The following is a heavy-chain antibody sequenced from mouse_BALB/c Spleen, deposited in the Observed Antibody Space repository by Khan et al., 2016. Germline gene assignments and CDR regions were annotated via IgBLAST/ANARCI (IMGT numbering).Heavy chain of an antibody. D-gene: IGHD2-10*02. CDR2: IDPANGNT. J-gene: IGHJ3*01. CDR1: GLNTKDTY. Sequence: EVQLQESGAELVKPGASVKLCCTASGLNTKDTYMHRVKQRPEQGLEWIGRIDPANGNTKYDPKFQGKATITADTFFNTAYLQLSNLTSEDTAVYYCARRYGNYVWFAYWGQGTLVTVSA. V-gene: IGHV14-3*02. CDR3: ARRYGNYVWFAY.